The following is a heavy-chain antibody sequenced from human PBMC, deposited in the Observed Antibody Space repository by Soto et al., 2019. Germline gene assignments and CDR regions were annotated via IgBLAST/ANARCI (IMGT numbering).Heavy chain of an antibody. V-gene: IGHV3-21*04. CDR2: ITSNSIYK. J-gene: IGHJ6*02. Sequence: EVQLVESGGGLVKPGGSLRLSCAASGFTFSDYDMTWVRQAPGKGLEWVSSITSNSIYKYSADSLKGRFTISRDNAKNTLFLQINSLRAEDMAVYYCARDLSGGNYYYHGLDVWGQGTTVTVSS. CDR3: ARDLSGGNYYYHGLDV. CDR1: GFTFSDYD. D-gene: IGHD1-26*01.